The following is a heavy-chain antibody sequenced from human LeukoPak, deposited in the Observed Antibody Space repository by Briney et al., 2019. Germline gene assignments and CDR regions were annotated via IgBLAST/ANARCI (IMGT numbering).Heavy chain of an antibody. CDR1: GGSISSYY. J-gene: IGHJ5*02. D-gene: IGHD4-17*01. V-gene: IGHV4-59*01. CDR2: IYYSGST. CDR3: ARVTTEWFDP. Sequence: SETLSLTCTVSGGSISSYYWSWIRQPPGKGLEWIGYIYYSGSTDYNPSLKSRVTISVDTSKNQFSLKLSSVTAADTAVYYCARVTTEWFDPWGQGTLVTVSS.